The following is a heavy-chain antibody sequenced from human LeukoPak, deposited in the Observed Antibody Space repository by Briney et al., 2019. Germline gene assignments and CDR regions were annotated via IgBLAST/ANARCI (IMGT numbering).Heavy chain of an antibody. V-gene: IGHV3-21*01. J-gene: IGHJ6*02. Sequence: PGGSLRLSCAASGFTFSSYSMNWVRQAPGKGLEGVSSISSSSSYIYYADSVKGRFTISRDNAKNSLYLQMNSLRAEDTAVYYCARDRLEYYYGMDVWGQGTTVTVSS. D-gene: IGHD6-19*01. CDR1: GFTFSSYS. CDR3: ARDRLEYYYGMDV. CDR2: ISSSSSYI.